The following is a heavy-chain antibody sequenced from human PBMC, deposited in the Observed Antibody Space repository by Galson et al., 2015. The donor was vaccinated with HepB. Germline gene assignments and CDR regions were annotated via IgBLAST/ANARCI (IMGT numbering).Heavy chain of an antibody. CDR3: ARDDYADNVVMFDY. J-gene: IGHJ4*02. D-gene: IGHD4-17*01. Sequence: SLRLSCAASGFTFSRYAMHWVRQAPGEGLEWVAVIWYDGSNKYFADSVKGRFTISRDNSKNTLSPQMDSLRPEDTAVYYCARDDYADNVVMFDYWGQGIQVTVPS. CDR1: GFTFSRYA. CDR2: IWYDGSNK. V-gene: IGHV3-33*01.